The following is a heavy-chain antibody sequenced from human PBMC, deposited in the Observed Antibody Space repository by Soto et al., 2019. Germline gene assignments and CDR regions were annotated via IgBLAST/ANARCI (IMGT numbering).Heavy chain of an antibody. CDR3: ARMGDVPYYYYGMDV. CDR2: INAYNGNT. CDR1: GYPFTTYG. D-gene: IGHD3-16*01. Sequence: QLQLVQSGPEVKKPGASVKVSCKASGYPFTTYGVTWVRQAPGQGLEWMGWINAYNGNTNYAQKLQGRVTMTTDTSTSTAYMELRSLRSDDTAVYYCARMGDVPYYYYGMDVWGKGTKVTVSS. J-gene: IGHJ6*04. V-gene: IGHV1-18*01.